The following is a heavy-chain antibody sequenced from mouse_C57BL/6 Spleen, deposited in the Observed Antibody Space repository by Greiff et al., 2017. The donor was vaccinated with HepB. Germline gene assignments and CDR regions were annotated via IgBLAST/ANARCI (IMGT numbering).Heavy chain of an antibody. CDR1: GYTFTSYW. CDR2: IHPNSGST. CDR3: ARSPFITTVVANYYAMDY. V-gene: IGHV1-64*01. Sequence: VQLQQSGAELVKPGASVKLSCKASGYTFTSYWMHWVKQRPGQGLEWIGMIHPNSGSTNYNEKFKSKATLTVDKSSSTAYMQLSSLTSEDSAVYYCARSPFITTVVANYYAMDYWGQGTSVTVSS. D-gene: IGHD1-1*01. J-gene: IGHJ4*01.